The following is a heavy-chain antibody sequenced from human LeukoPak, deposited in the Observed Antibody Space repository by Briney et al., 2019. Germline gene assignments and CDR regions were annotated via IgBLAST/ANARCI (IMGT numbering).Heavy chain of an antibody. J-gene: IGHJ3*02. D-gene: IGHD5-18*01. CDR3: ARPRTAMGLDAFNI. Sequence: ASETLSLTCTVSGGSISRYYWSWIRQPPGKGLEWIGYIYYSGSTNYNPSLKSRVTISVDTSKNQFSLKLSSVTAADTAVYYCARPRTAMGLDAFNIWGQGTLVTVSS. V-gene: IGHV4-59*08. CDR2: IYYSGST. CDR1: GGSISRYY.